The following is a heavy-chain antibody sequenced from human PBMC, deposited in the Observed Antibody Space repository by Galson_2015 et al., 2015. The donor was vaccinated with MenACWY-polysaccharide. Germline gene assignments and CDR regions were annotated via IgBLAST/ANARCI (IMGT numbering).Heavy chain of an antibody. J-gene: IGHJ6*02. CDR1: GFTFSSYW. V-gene: IGHV3-7*01. Sequence: SLRLSCAASGFTFSSYWMTWVRQAPGKGLEWVANIKKDGSEKYYVDSVKGRFTISRDNSKNSLYLQMNSLRVEDTAVFYCARGHYGMDVWGQGTTVTVSS. CDR3: ARGHYGMDV. CDR2: IKKDGSEK.